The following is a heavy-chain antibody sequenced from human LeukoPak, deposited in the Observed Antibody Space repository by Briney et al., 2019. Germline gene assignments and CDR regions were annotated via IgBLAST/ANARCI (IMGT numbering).Heavy chain of an antibody. J-gene: IGHJ6*03. Sequence: PSETLSLTCTVSGGSISSYYWSWIRQPAGKGLEWIGRIYTSGSTNYNPSLKSRVTMSVDTSKNQFSLKLSSVTAADTAVYYCARGPYYDFWSGPPPYYYYMDVWGKGTTVTVSS. CDR2: IYTSGST. CDR1: GGSISSYY. V-gene: IGHV4-4*07. CDR3: ARGPYYDFWSGPPPYYYYMDV. D-gene: IGHD3-3*01.